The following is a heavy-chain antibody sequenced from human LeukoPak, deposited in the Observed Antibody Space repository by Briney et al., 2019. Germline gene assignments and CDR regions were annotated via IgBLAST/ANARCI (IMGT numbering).Heavy chain of an antibody. Sequence: SQTLSLTCTVSGGSISSGSYYWSWIRQPAGTGLEWIGRIYTSGSTNYNPSLKSRVTISVDTSKNQFSLKLSSVAAADTAVYYCARFLVAVDAFDIWGQGTMVTVSS. CDR2: IYTSGST. D-gene: IGHD2-8*02. V-gene: IGHV4-61*02. CDR3: ARFLVAVDAFDI. J-gene: IGHJ3*02. CDR1: GGSISSGSYY.